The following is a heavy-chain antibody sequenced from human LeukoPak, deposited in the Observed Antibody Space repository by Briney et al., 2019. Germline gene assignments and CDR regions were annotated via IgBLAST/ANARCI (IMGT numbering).Heavy chain of an antibody. J-gene: IGHJ4*02. D-gene: IGHD3-16*01. CDR3: ARSPGRNVLGY. Sequence: PGGSLILSCAASGFTFSSYEMNWVRQAPGKGLEWVSYISASGTTIYYADSVKGRFIISRDNTRNSLYLQMNSLRAEDTALYYCARSPGRNVLGYGGQGTLVTVSS. CDR1: GFTFSSYE. CDR2: ISASGTTI. V-gene: IGHV3-48*03.